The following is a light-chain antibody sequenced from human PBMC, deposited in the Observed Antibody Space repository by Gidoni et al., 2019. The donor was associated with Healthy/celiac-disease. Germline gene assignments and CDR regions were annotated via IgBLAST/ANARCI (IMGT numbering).Light chain of an antibody. V-gene: IGKV3-15*01. CDR3: QQYNNWPLT. CDR2: CAS. CDR1: QSVSSN. J-gene: IGKJ4*01. Sequence: EIVMTQSPATLSVSPGERATLSCRASQSVSSNLAWYQPKPGQAPRLLIYCASTRATGIPARFSGSGSGTEFTLTISSLQSEDFAVYYCQQYNNWPLTFGGXTKVEIQ.